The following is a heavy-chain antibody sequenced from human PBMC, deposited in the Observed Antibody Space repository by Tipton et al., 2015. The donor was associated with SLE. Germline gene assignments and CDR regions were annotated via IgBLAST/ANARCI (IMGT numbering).Heavy chain of an antibody. V-gene: IGHV4-59*11. D-gene: IGHD3-10*01. CDR1: GGSFSSHY. CDR3: ARDERFYGSGSYTY. Sequence: TLSLTCAVYGGSFSSHYWSWIRQPPGKGLEWIGYIYYSGSTNYNPSLKSRVTISVDTSKNQFSLKLSSVTAADTAVYYCARDERFYGSGSYTYWGQGTLVTVSS. CDR2: IYYSGST. J-gene: IGHJ4*02.